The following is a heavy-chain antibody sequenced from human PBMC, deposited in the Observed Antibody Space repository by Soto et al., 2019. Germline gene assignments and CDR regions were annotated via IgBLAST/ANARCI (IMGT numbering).Heavy chain of an antibody. J-gene: IGHJ6*02. Sequence: SGVAFSSFGMHWGRQAPGNGLVWVSRINNDGSSTAYADSVKGRFTISRDNAKSTLYLQVTSLRAEDTAVYYCARDPLIGNTDYGLDVWGQGTTVTVSS. CDR1: GVAFSSFG. D-gene: IGHD2-21*01. CDR2: INNDGSST. V-gene: IGHV3-74*01. CDR3: ARDPLIGNTDYGLDV.